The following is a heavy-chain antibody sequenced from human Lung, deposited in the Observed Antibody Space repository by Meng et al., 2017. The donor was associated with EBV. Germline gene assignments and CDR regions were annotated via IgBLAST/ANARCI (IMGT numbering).Heavy chain of an antibody. V-gene: IGHV3-11*01. CDR3: ARDLRMLSKADL. Sequence: QVQLVESGGXXVKPGXSLRLSCAASGFTFSDYYMGWIRQAPGKGLEWISYISSRGNTIYYADSLKGRFTISRDNAKSSLYLQISSLRAEDTAFYYCARDLRMLSKADLWGQGTMVTVSS. CDR2: ISSRGNTI. J-gene: IGHJ5*02. CDR1: GFTFSDYY. D-gene: IGHD1-14*01.